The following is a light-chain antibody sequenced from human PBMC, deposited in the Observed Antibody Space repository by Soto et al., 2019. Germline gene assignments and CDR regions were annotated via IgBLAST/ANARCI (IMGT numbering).Light chain of an antibody. Sequence: EIVLTQSPATLSLSPGERAALSYRASQSVSRYLAWYQQKPGQAPRLLIYDASNRATGIPDRFSGSGSGTDFTLTISGLEPEDFAVYYCQQRSTCCTFGQGTNLVIK. CDR1: QSVSRY. V-gene: IGKV3-11*01. J-gene: IGKJ2*02. CDR3: QQRSTCCT. CDR2: DAS.